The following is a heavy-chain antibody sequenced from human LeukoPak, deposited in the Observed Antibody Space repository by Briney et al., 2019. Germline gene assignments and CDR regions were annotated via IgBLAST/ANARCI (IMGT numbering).Heavy chain of an antibody. V-gene: IGHV4-38-2*01. Sequence: PSETLSLTCAVSGYSISSGYYWCCIRQPPGKRVEGIGSIYHSGSTYYNPSLKSRVTISVDTSKNQFSLKLSSVTAADTAVYYCARLLYRSSWYGFEYYFVYWGQGTLVTVSS. CDR3: ARLLYRSSWYGFEYYFVY. D-gene: IGHD6-13*01. J-gene: IGHJ4*02. CDR2: IYHSGST. CDR1: GYSISSGYY.